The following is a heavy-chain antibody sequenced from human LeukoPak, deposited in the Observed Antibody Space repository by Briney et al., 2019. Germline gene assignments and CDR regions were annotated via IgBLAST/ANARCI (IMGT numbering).Heavy chain of an antibody. Sequence: ASVKVSCKASGSTFTSYYMHWVRQAPGQGLERMGIINPSGGSTSYAQKFQGRVTMTRDTSTTTVYMELSSLNSEDTAVYYCAMARYSSGWYVYWGQGTLVTVSS. J-gene: IGHJ4*02. V-gene: IGHV1-46*01. D-gene: IGHD6-19*01. CDR2: INPSGGST. CDR1: GSTFTSYY. CDR3: AMARYSSGWYVY.